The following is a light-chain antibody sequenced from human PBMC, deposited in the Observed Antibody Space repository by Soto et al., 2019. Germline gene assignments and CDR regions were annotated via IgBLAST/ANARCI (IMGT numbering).Light chain of an antibody. CDR3: QQYDNSPRT. CDR2: GAS. Sequence: EIVLTQSPGTLSLSPGERATLSCRASQSVNSNYLAWYQQKPGQGPRLLMYGASSRATGIPDRFSGSGSGTDFTLTISRPEPEDFAVYYGQQYDNSPRTFGQGTKVEIK. V-gene: IGKV3-20*01. J-gene: IGKJ1*01. CDR1: QSVNSNY.